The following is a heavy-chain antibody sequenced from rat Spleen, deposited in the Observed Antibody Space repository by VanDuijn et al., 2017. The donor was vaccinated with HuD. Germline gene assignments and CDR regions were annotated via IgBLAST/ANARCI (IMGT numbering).Heavy chain of an antibody. CDR3: ARPHNYRYVMDA. V-gene: IGHV5-22*01. CDR2: ISYDGSST. J-gene: IGHJ4*01. Sequence: EVQLVESGGGLVQPGRSLKLSCAASGFTFSDYYMAWVRQAPTKGLEWVATISYDGSSTYYRDSVKGRFTISRANAKSTLYLQMNSLRSEDTATYYCARPHNYRYVMDAWGQGASVTVSS. CDR1: GFTFSDYY. D-gene: IGHD1-10*01.